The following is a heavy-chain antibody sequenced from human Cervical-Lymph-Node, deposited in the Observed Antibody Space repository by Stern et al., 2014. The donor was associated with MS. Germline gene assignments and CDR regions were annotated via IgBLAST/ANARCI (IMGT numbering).Heavy chain of an antibody. V-gene: IGHV3-48*02. J-gene: IGHJ5*02. CDR3: AREDELGGTA. CDR2: ISSSSSTI. D-gene: IGHD1-14*01. Sequence: EDPLVESGGGLVQPGGSLRLSCAASGFTFSSYAMSWVRKAPRKGQERVSYISSSSSTIYYADSVKGRFTISRDNAKNSLYLQMNSLRDEDTAVYYCAREDELGGTAWGQGTLVTVSS. CDR1: GFTFSSYA.